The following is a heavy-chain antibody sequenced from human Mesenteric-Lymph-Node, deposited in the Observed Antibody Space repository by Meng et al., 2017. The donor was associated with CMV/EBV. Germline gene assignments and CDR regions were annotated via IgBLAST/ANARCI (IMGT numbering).Heavy chain of an antibody. V-gene: IGHV3-74*01. CDR3: ARGGGRCSSTSCDHYDYGLGV. Sequence: GASLKISWAASEFTFSTYWMHWVRQAPGKGLGWVSRINSDGSTTSYADSVKGRFTISRDNAKNTLYLQMNSLRGEDTAVYYCARGGGRCSSTSCDHYDYGLGVWGRGTTVTVSS. CDR1: EFTFSTYW. J-gene: IGHJ6*02. CDR2: INSDGSTT. D-gene: IGHD2-2*01.